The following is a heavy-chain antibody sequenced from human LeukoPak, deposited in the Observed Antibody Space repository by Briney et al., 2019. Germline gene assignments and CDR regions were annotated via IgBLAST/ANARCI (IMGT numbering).Heavy chain of an antibody. CDR1: GGSISSYY. CDR2: IYYSGST. D-gene: IGHD6-6*01. Sequence: SETLSLTCTVSGGSISSYYWSWIRQPPGKGLEWIGYIYYSGSTNYNPSLRSRVTISVDTFKNQFSLKLSSVTAADTAVYYCARCIGSSSFARWFDPWGQGTLVTVSS. V-gene: IGHV4-59*01. J-gene: IGHJ5*02. CDR3: ARCIGSSSFARWFDP.